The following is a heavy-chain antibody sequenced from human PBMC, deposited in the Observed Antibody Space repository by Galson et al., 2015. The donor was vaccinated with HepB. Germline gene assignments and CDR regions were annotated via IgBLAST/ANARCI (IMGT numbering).Heavy chain of an antibody. V-gene: IGHV3-66*01. CDR3: SRSRGYGSGNGMDV. J-gene: IGHJ6*02. D-gene: IGHD3-10*01. CDR2: IYSDDTT. CDR1: GITVSSHY. Sequence: SLRLSCAASGITVSSHYMSWVRQAPGKGLEWVSVIYSDDTTYYAGSVKGRFTISRDNSKNMVYLQMDSLGVEDTAVYYCSRSRGYGSGNGMDVWGQGTTVTVSS.